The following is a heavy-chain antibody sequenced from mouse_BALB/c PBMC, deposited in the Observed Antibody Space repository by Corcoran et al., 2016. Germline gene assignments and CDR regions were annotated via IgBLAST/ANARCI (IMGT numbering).Heavy chain of an antibody. V-gene: IGHV9-3-1*01. CDR2: INTYTGEP. Sequence: QIQLVQSGPELKKPGETVKISCKASGYTFTNYGMNWVKQAPGKGLKWMGWINTYTGEPTYADDFKGRFAFSLETSASTAYLQINNLKNEDTATYFCASISTMMRGYAMDYWGQGTSVTVSS. J-gene: IGHJ4*01. D-gene: IGHD2-4*01. CDR3: ASISTMMRGYAMDY. CDR1: GYTFTNYG.